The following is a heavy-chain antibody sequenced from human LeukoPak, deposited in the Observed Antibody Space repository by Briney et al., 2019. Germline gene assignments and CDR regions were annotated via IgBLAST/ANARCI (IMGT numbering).Heavy chain of an antibody. D-gene: IGHD6-6*01. CDR1: GFTFSSYW. CDR2: IKQDGSEK. V-gene: IGHV3-7*01. Sequence: PGGSLRLSCAASGFTFSSYWMSWVRQAPGKGLEWVANIKQDGSEKYYVDSVKGRFTISRDNAKNSLYLQMNSLRAEDTAVYYCASSGRAQLAGYYYYYMDVWGKGTTITVSS. J-gene: IGHJ6*03. CDR3: ASSGRAQLAGYYYYYMDV.